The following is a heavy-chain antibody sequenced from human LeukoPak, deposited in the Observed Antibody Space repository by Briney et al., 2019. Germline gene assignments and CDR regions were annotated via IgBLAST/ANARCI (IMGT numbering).Heavy chain of an antibody. D-gene: IGHD5-18*01. V-gene: IGHV3-7*01. Sequence: PGGSLRLSCAASGSTFSSYWMSWVRQAPGKGLEWVANIKQDGSEKYYVDSVKGRFTISRDNAKNSLYLQMNSLRAEDTAVYYCARDQDTAMAHDYWGQGTLVTVSS. CDR3: ARDQDTAMAHDY. J-gene: IGHJ4*02. CDR2: IKQDGSEK. CDR1: GSTFSSYW.